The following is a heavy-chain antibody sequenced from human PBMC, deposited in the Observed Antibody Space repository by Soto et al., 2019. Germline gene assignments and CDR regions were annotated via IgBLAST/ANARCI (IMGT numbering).Heavy chain of an antibody. CDR2: IDPRDSYT. D-gene: IGHD2-2*01. CDR1: GYTFTTFW. J-gene: IGHJ5*02. CDR3: ARLYCSSSTCDSWSDP. Sequence: PGESLKISCTGFGYTFTTFWISWVRQMPGRGLEWMGRIDPRDSYTNYSPSFQGHVTISVDKSISTAYLQWGSLKASDTAMYYCARLYCSSSTCDSWSDPWGQGTLVTVSS. V-gene: IGHV5-10-1*01.